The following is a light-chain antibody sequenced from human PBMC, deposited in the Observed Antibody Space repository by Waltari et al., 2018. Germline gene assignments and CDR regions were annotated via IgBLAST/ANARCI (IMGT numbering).Light chain of an antibody. CDR2: KDS. V-gene: IGLV3-25*03. CDR1: VLPKEY. CDR3: QSTDNSATYVV. J-gene: IGLJ3*02. Sequence: SYDLTQTPSVSVSPGQTARITCSGNVLPKEYAYWYQQKPGQAPLLVIYKDSERPSEIPERFAGSSSGTTATLTISGVLPEDDADYYCQSTDNSATYVVFGGGTKLTVL.